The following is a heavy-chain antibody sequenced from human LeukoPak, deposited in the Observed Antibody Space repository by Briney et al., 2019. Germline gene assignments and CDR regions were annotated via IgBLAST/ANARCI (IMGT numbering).Heavy chain of an antibody. Sequence: PGGSLRLSSTASGFTFSSYGMHWVRQAPGKELEWVAFIQYDGSNKYYADSVKGRFTISRDNSKNTLYLQMNSLRAEDTAMYYCAKITIFGVGIDYWGQGTLVTVSS. CDR3: AKITIFGVGIDY. V-gene: IGHV3-30*02. CDR1: GFTFSSYG. D-gene: IGHD3-3*01. J-gene: IGHJ4*02. CDR2: IQYDGSNK.